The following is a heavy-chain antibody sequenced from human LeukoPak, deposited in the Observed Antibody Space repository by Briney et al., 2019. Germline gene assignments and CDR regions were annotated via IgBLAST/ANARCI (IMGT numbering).Heavy chain of an antibody. CDR2: IYHSGST. CDR1: GGSISTYY. D-gene: IGHD5-24*01. Sequence: SETLSLTCIVSGGSISTYYWNWIRQPPGKGLEWIGYIYHSGSTNYNPSLQSRVTISVDTSKNQFSLNLNSVTAADTAVYYCARASSSRDGYNLSYWGQGTLVTVSS. J-gene: IGHJ4*02. CDR3: ARASSSRDGYNLSY. V-gene: IGHV4-59*01.